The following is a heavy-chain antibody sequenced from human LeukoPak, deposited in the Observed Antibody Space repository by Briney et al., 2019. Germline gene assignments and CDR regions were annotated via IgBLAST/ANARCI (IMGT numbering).Heavy chain of an antibody. Sequence: SETLSLTCAVYGGSFSGYYWSWIRQPPGKGLEWIGEINHSGSTNYNPSLKSRVTISVDTSKNQFSLKLSSVTAADTAVYYCARGSGYSYGSYYFDYWGQGTLVTVSS. D-gene: IGHD5-18*01. J-gene: IGHJ4*02. CDR2: INHSGST. CDR3: ARGSGYSYGSYYFDY. V-gene: IGHV4-34*01. CDR1: GGSFSGYY.